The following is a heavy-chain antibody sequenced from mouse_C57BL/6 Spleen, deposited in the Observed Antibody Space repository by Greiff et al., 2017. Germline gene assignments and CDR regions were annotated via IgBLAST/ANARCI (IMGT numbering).Heavy chain of an antibody. Sequence: DVKLVESGGGLVKPGGSLKLSCAASGFTFSSYAMSWVRQTPEKRLEWVATISDGGSYTYYPDNVKGRFTISRDNAKNNLYLQMSHLKSEDTAMYYCARDRGVLRYFDFWGQGTTLTVSS. J-gene: IGHJ2*01. V-gene: IGHV5-4*01. CDR1: GFTFSSYA. D-gene: IGHD1-1*01. CDR2: ISDGGSYT. CDR3: ARDRGVLRYFDF.